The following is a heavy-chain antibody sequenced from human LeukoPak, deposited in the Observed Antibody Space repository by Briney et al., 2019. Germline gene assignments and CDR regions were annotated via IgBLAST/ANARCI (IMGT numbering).Heavy chain of an antibody. CDR3: AREDVRYFDF. D-gene: IGHD3-10*01. CDR1: GYTFTNYG. CDR2: ISAYNGNT. V-gene: IGHV1-18*01. J-gene: IGHJ4*02. Sequence: GASVKVSFKTSGYTFTNYGITWVRQAPGHGLEWMGWISAYNGNTDYAQKFRDRVTMTTDTSTRTAFMELRSLRADDTAVHYCAREDVRYFDFWGQGTLVTVSS.